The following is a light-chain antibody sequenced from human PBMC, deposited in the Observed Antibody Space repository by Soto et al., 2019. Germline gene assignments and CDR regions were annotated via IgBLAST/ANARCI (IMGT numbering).Light chain of an antibody. Sequence: DIVMTQSPDSLAVSLGERATINCKSSQSLLYNSNNENYLAWYQQKPGQPPKLLIYWASTRKSGVPDRFSGSGSGTDFTLTISSLQAADVAVYYCQQYYSTPPTFGQGTKVEIK. CDR3: QQYYSTPPT. CDR2: WAS. CDR1: QSLLYNSNNENY. V-gene: IGKV4-1*01. J-gene: IGKJ1*01.